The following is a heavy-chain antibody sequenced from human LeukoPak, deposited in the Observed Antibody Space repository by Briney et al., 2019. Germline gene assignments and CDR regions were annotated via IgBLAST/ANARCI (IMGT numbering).Heavy chain of an antibody. CDR3: AKGGGIQLWLQYYFDH. Sequence: GRSLRLSCAASGFIFDDHVMHWVRQAPGKGLEGVSSINWNGDKIGYADSVKGRFTISRDNAKNSLYLQMNSLGPEDTALYYCAKGGGIQLWLQYYFDHWGQGTLVTVSS. V-gene: IGHV3-9*01. D-gene: IGHD2-21*01. CDR2: INWNGDKI. CDR1: GFIFDDHV. J-gene: IGHJ4*02.